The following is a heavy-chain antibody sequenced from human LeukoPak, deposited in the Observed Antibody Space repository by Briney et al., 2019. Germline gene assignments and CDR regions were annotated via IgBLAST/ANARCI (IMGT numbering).Heavy chain of an antibody. V-gene: IGHV4-59*08. Sequence: SETLSLTCTVSGGSISSYYWSWIRQPPGKGLEWIGYIYYSGSTNYNPSLKSRLTISIDTSRNQFSLKVTSVTAADTAVYYCARSYSSGWGFYFEYWGQGTLATVSS. CDR2: IYYSGST. CDR1: GGSISSYY. CDR3: ARSYSSGWGFYFEY. J-gene: IGHJ4*02. D-gene: IGHD6-19*01.